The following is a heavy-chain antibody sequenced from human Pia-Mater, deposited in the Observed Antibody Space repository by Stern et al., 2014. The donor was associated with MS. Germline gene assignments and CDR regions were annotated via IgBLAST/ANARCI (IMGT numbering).Heavy chain of an antibody. Sequence: VQLGQSGAEVKKPGESLKIACKGSGYSFSSYWIAWVRQMPGKGLEWMGMIFPSDPETRYSPSFEGQVTISVDKSTSTAYLHWSSLKASDTARYYCGREVAMTAGLLGFWGQGTQVIVS. CDR2: IFPSDPET. CDR1: GYSFSSYW. J-gene: IGHJ4*02. CDR3: GREVAMTAGLLGF. V-gene: IGHV5-51*01. D-gene: IGHD3-22*01.